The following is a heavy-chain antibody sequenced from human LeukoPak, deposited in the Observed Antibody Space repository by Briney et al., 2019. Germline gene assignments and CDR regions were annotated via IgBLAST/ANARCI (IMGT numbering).Heavy chain of an antibody. D-gene: IGHD4-17*01. CDR3: ARSRTTVTTPFDY. CDR2: IYHSGST. CDR1: GYSIRSGYY. Sequence: SETLSLTCAVSGYSIRSGYYWGWIRQPPGKGLEWIGSIYHSGSTYYNPSLKSRVTISVDTSKNQFSLKLSSVTAADTAVYYCARSRTTVTTPFDYWGQGTLVTVSS. J-gene: IGHJ4*02. V-gene: IGHV4-38-2*01.